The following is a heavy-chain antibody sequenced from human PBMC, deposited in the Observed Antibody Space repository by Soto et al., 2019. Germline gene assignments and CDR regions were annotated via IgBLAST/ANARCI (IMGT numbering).Heavy chain of an antibody. V-gene: IGHV3-23*01. CDR2: ISGSGGST. Sequence: GGSLRLSCAASGFTFSSYAMSWVRQAPGKGLEWVSAISGSGGSTYYADSVKGRFTISRDNSKNTLYLQMNSLIAEDTAVYYCAKVFRGWVDFWSGYYHFDYWGQGTLVTVSS. CDR3: AKVFRGWVDFWSGYYHFDY. CDR1: GFTFSSYA. D-gene: IGHD3-3*01. J-gene: IGHJ4*02.